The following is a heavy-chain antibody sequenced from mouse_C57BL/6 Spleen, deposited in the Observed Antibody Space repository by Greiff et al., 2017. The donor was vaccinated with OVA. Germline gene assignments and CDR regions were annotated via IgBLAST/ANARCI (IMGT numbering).Heavy chain of an antibody. V-gene: IGHV5-4*03. CDR2: ISDGGSYT. Sequence: EVKLMESGGGLVKPGGSLKLSCAASGFTFSSYAMSWVRQTPEKRLEWVANISDGGSYTYYPDNVKGRFTISRDNAKNNLYLQMSHLKSEDTAMYYCASSYDYDGYWGQGTLVTVSA. CDR3: ASSYDYDGY. CDR1: GFTFSSYA. J-gene: IGHJ3*01. D-gene: IGHD2-4*01.